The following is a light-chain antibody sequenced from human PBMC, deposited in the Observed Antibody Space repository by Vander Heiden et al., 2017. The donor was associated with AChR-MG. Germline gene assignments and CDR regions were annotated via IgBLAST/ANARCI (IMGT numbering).Light chain of an antibody. CDR3: NSRDSSSRSGV. J-gene: IGLJ2*01. V-gene: IGLV3-19*01. CDR2: GKN. Sequence: SSELPQDPAVSVALGPTVRITCPGDSLRSYYARWYQQKPGQAPVLVIYGKNNRPSGIPDRFSGSSSGNTASLTITGAQAEDEADYYCNSRDSSSRSGVFGGGTKLTVL. CDR1: SLRSYY.